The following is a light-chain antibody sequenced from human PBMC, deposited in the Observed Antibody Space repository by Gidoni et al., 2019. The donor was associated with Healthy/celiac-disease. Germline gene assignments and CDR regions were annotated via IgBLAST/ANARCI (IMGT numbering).Light chain of an antibody. Sequence: DIELTQSPGTLSLSPGERATLSFRARQSVSSSYLAWYQQKPGQTPSLLIYGASGSAPGSPDRFSGSWSWANFTLTISRLEPQDFSVYYCQQYGCSPPLTFGQGTKVEIK. CDR1: QSVSSSY. CDR3: QQYGCSPPLT. J-gene: IGKJ1*01. CDR2: GAS. V-gene: IGKV3-20*01.